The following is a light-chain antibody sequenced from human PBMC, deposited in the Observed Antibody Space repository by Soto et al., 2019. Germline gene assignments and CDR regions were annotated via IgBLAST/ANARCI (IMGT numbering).Light chain of an antibody. CDR2: DAS. CDR3: QQRSNSYT. CDR1: QRVSSY. V-gene: IGKV3-11*01. J-gene: IGKJ2*01. Sequence: EIVLTQSPATLSLSPGERATLSCRASQRVSSYLACYQQKPGQAPRLLIYDASNRATGIPARFSGSGSGTDFTLTISSLEPEDFAVYYCQQRSNSYTFGQGTKLEI.